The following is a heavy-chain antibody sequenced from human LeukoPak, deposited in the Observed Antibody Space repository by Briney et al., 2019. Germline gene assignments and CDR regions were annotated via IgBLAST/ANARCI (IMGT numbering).Heavy chain of an antibody. J-gene: IGHJ6*03. V-gene: IGHV3-48*02. CDR3: ARAPTPYFTYYMDV. CDR2: IGSSGSAGGNV. D-gene: IGHD2-21*01. Sequence: GGSLRLSCAASGFSFSGFGMNWVRQAPGKGLEWISYIGSSGSAGGNVYYAVSVKGRFTVSRDNAKDSLFLQMNSLQDADTAVYYCARAPTPYFTYYMDVWGKGTTVTVSS. CDR1: GFSFSGFG.